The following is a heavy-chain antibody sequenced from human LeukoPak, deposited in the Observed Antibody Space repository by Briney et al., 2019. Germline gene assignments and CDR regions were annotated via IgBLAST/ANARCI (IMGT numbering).Heavy chain of an antibody. CDR2: ISYDGGNK. J-gene: IGHJ4*02. CDR1: GFTFSSYA. Sequence: PGRSLRLSCAASGFTFSSYAMHWVRQAPGKGLEWVAVISYDGGNKYYADSVKGRFTISRDNSKNTLYLQMNSLRAEDTAVYYCARDLNSSGCKDYWGQGTLVTVSS. CDR3: ARDLNSSGCKDY. D-gene: IGHD6-19*01. V-gene: IGHV3-30-3*01.